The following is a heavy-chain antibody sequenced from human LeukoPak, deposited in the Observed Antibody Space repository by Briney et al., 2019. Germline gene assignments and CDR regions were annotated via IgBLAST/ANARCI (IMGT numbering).Heavy chain of an antibody. J-gene: IGHJ5*02. CDR1: GYTFSSYG. CDR3: ARGILADDVIIGP. D-gene: IGHD1-20*01. Sequence: APVKVSCHTSGYTFSSYGITWVRQAPGQGLEWMGWVSAYNGDTKYAEKLQDRVTMSTDKSTTTAYMELRSLRSDDTAVYFLARGILADDVIIGPWGQGSLVTVSS. V-gene: IGHV1-18*01. CDR2: VSAYNGDT.